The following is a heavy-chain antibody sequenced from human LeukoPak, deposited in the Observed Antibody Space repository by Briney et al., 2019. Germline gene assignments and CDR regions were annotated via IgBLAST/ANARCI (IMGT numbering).Heavy chain of an antibody. Sequence: PGGSLRLSCAASRFTFSSYSMNWVRQAPGKGLEWVSSISSSGSYIYYADSVKGRFTISRDNAKNSLYLQMNSLRAEDTAVYYCARVQGEWGSSFIYEPYYYYYMDVWGKGTTVTISS. CDR1: RFTFSSYS. D-gene: IGHD6-13*01. J-gene: IGHJ6*03. V-gene: IGHV3-21*01. CDR3: ARVQGEWGSSFIYEPYYYYYMDV. CDR2: ISSSGSYI.